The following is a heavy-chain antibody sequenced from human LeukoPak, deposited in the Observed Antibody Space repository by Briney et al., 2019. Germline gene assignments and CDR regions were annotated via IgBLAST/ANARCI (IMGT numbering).Heavy chain of an antibody. J-gene: IGHJ4*02. CDR2: ISAGGGST. CDR1: GFTFSSFA. Sequence: GGSLRLSCAAFGFTFSSFAMTRVRQAPGKGLEWVSAISAGGGSTYYADSVKGRFTISRDNPKNTLFLQMNSLRAEDTAVYYCARPLGAAAGYFDYWGQGTLVTVSS. D-gene: IGHD6-13*01. CDR3: ARPLGAAAGYFDY. V-gene: IGHV3-23*01.